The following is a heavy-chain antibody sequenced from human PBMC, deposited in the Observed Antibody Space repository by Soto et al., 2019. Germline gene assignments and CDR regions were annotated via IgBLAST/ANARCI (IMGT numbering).Heavy chain of an antibody. Sequence: GGSLRLSCAASGFTVSSNYMSWVRQAPGKGLGWVSVIYSGGSTYYADSVKGRFTISRDNSKNTLYLQMNSLRAEDTAVYYCARANLRIVGASHLVVKYYFAYWAKGTLVTVSS. V-gene: IGHV3-53*01. CDR3: ARANLRIVGASHLVVKYYFAY. CDR2: IYSGGST. CDR1: GFTVSSNY. J-gene: IGHJ4*02. D-gene: IGHD1-26*01.